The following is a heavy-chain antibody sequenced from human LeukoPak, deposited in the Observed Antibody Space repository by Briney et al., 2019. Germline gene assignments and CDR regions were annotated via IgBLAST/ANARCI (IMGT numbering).Heavy chain of an antibody. CDR2: IYYSGST. Sequence: PSETLSLTCTVSGGSLSSSSYYWGWIRQPPGKGLEWIGSIYYSGSTYYNPSLKSRVTISVDTSKNQFSLKLSSVTAADTAVYYCARLRMVLRYYYMDVWGKGTTVTVSS. D-gene: IGHD1-14*01. CDR3: ARLRMVLRYYYMDV. J-gene: IGHJ6*03. V-gene: IGHV4-39*07. CDR1: GGSLSSSSYY.